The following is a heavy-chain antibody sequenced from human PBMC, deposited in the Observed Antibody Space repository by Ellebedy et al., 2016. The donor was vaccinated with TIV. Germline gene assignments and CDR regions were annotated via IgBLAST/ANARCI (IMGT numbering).Heavy chain of an antibody. V-gene: IGHV3-23*01. CDR1: GFTFSSYA. CDR3: AKSHDSSGYHYVGAFDI. D-gene: IGHD3-22*01. CDR2: ISGSGGST. Sequence: GGSLRLSCAASGFTFSSYAMSWVRQAPGKGLEWVSVISGSGGSTEYANSVKGRFTISRDNSKNTLYLQINSLRAEDTAVYYCAKSHDSSGYHYVGAFDIWGQGTMVTASS. J-gene: IGHJ3*02.